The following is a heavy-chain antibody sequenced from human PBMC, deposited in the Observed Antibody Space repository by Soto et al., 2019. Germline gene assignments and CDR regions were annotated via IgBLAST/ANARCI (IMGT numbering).Heavy chain of an antibody. Sequence: GGSLRLSCAASEFTFSSYAMSWVRQAPGKGLEWVSVISATGGTTYYAESVKGRFIISRDNSMNTLYLQMNSLRVEDTALYYCAKADYSYSWAPGDYWGQGTLVTVSS. CDR2: ISATGGTT. V-gene: IGHV3-23*01. CDR3: AKADYSYSWAPGDY. J-gene: IGHJ4*02. CDR1: EFTFSSYA. D-gene: IGHD6-13*01.